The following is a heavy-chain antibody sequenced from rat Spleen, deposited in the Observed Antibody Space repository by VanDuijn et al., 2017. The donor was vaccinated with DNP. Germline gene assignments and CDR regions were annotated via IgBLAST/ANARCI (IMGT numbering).Heavy chain of an antibody. V-gene: IGHV5S23*01. D-gene: IGHD4-3*01. CDR3: ARWYNSGYCFDY. CDR1: GLTFSYYA. CDR2: ISNSGSET. Sequence: EVQLVESGGGLVQPGRSLKLSCAASGLTFSYYAMAWVRQAPTKGLEWVASISNSGSETKYRDSVKGRFTISRDDAKSALFLQMDSLRSEDTATYYCARWYNSGYCFDYWGQGVMVTVSS. J-gene: IGHJ2*01.